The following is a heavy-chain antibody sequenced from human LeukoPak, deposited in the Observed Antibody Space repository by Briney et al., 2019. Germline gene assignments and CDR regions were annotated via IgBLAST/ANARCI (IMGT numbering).Heavy chain of an antibody. CDR1: GFTLSGYW. D-gene: IGHD3-10*01. CDR3: ARASYGSGSFPDY. CDR2: MNSDGTVT. Sequence: PGGSLRLSCAASGFTLSGYWMHWVRQAPGDGLVWVSRMNSDGTVTTYADSVRGRFTISRDNAKNSLYLQMNSLRAEDTAVYYCARASYGSGSFPDYWGQGTLVTVSS. V-gene: IGHV3-74*01. J-gene: IGHJ4*02.